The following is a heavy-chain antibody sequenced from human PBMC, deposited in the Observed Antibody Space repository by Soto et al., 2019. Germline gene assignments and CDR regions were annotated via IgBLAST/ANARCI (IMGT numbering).Heavy chain of an antibody. J-gene: IGHJ3*02. CDR3: AKGLKWYSSGWGDGAFDI. D-gene: IGHD6-19*01. V-gene: IGHV3-9*01. CDR2: ISWNSGSI. CDR1: GFTFDDYA. Sequence: GGSLRLSCAASGFTFDDYAMHWVRQAPGKGLEWVSGISWNSGSIGYADSVKGRFTISRDNAKNSLYLQMNSLRAEDTALYYCAKGLKWYSSGWGDGAFDIWGQGTMVTVSS.